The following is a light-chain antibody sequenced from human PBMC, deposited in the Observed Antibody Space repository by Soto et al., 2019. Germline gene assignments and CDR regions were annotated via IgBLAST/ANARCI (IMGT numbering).Light chain of an antibody. Sequence: QSVLTQPPSASGTPGQRVNISCSGSSSNIGSNTVNWYQQLPGTAPKLLIYSNKQRPSGVPDLFSGSKSGTSASLAISGLQSEDEADYYCAAWDDSLNGVVFGGGTQLTVL. V-gene: IGLV1-44*01. CDR3: AAWDDSLNGVV. J-gene: IGLJ2*01. CDR2: SNK. CDR1: SSNIGSNT.